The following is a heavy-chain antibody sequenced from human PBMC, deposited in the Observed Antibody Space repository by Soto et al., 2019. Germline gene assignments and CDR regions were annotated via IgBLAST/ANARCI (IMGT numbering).Heavy chain of an antibody. CDR3: AKSPTMVRGIIFDY. CDR2: ISSGGNT. J-gene: IGHJ4*02. V-gene: IGHV3-23*01. D-gene: IGHD3-10*01. CDR1: GFTFSSYT. Sequence: EVQLLESGGGLVQPGGSRRVSSAASGFTFSSYTMSWVRQAPGKGLEWVSAISSGGNTYYADSVKGRFTISRDNSKNTLYLQMNSLRAEDTAVYFCAKSPTMVRGIIFDYWGQGTLVTVSS.